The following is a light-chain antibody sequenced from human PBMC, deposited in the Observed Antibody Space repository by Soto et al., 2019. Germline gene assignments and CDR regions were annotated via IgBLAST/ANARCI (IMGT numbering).Light chain of an antibody. V-gene: IGLV3-21*02. CDR3: QVWNSADDHVL. CDR2: DDR. Sequence: ELTQPPSVSVAPGQTATITCGGNNIGSKRVHWYQRQPGQAPVVVVYDDRGRPSGIPERFSGSNSGHTATLTISRVEAGDEADYYCQVWNSADDHVLFGGGTKVTVL. CDR1: NIGSKR. J-gene: IGLJ2*01.